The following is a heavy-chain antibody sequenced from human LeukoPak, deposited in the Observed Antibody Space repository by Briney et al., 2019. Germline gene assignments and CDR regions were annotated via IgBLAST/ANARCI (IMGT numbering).Heavy chain of an antibody. CDR1: GGTFSSYA. D-gene: IGHD3-9*01. V-gene: IGHV1-69*13. Sequence: PEASVKVSCKASGGTFSSYAISWVRQAPGQGLEWMGGIIPIFGTANYAQKFQGRVTITADESTSTAYTELSSLRSEDTAVYYCARAYYDILTGYYMDYWGQGTLVTVSS. CDR3: ARAYYDILTGYYMDY. CDR2: IIPIFGTA. J-gene: IGHJ4*02.